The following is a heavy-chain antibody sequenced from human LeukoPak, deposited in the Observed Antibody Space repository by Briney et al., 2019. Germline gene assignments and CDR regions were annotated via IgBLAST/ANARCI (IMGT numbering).Heavy chain of an antibody. D-gene: IGHD1-1*01. CDR2: IYYSGST. CDR1: GGSVSSGSYY. J-gene: IGHJ4*02. V-gene: IGHV4-61*01. Sequence: ESGPTLVKPSETLSLTCTVSGGSVSSGSYYWSWIRQPPGKGLEWIGYIYYSGSTNYNPSLKSRVTISVDTSKNQFSLKLSSVTAADTAVYYCARHRVQSNFDYWGQGTLVTVSS. CDR3: ARHRVQSNFDY.